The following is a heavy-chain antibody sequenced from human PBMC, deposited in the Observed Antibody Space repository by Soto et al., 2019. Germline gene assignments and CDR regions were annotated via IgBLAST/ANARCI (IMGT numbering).Heavy chain of an antibody. Sequence: SETLSLTCTVSDASVSSDSYFWSWIRQPPGKGLEWIAYISHTGDTNYNPSLKSRVTISIDTSRNQFSLTVTSVTAADTAVYFCARIVVGVTVDLWGQGSLVTVSS. CDR3: ARIVVGVTVDL. CDR1: DASVSSDSYF. D-gene: IGHD1-26*01. J-gene: IGHJ4*02. V-gene: IGHV4-61*01. CDR2: ISHTGDT.